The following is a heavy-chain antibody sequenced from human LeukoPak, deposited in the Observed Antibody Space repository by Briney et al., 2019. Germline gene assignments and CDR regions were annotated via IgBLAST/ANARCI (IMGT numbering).Heavy chain of an antibody. CDR3: ARRGVVVPMYYFDY. D-gene: IGHD2-21*01. CDR2: ISSSGSTI. Sequence: AGGSLRLSCAASGFTFSDYYMSWIRQAPGKGLEWVSYISSSGSTIYYADSVKGRFTISRDNAKNSLYLQMNSLRAEDTAVYYCARRGVVVPMYYFDYWGQGTLVTVSS. CDR1: GFTFSDYY. J-gene: IGHJ4*02. V-gene: IGHV3-11*04.